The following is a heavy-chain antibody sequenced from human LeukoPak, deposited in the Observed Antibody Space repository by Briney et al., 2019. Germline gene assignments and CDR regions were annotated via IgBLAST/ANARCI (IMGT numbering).Heavy chain of an antibody. J-gene: IGHJ4*02. D-gene: IGHD3-10*01. CDR2: INDSGST. Sequence: SETLSLTCTVSGVSVSSTTYYWSWLRQPPGKGLEWIASINDSGSTYCNPSLKSRVTISVDTSENQFSLKLRSVTAADTAVYYCARYVVYGSGKYYFDYWGQGTLVTVSS. V-gene: IGHV4-39*01. CDR3: ARYVVYGSGKYYFDY. CDR1: GVSVSSTTYY.